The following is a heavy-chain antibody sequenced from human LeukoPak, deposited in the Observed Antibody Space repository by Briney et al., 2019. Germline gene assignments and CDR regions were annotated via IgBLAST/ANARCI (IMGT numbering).Heavy chain of an antibody. CDR2: IDPSDSYT. D-gene: IGHD2-15*01. Sequence: GESLRISCKGSGYSFTSYWINWVRQMPGKGLEWMGRIDPSDSYTNYSPYFQGQVTISADKAISTAYLQWSSLKASDTATYYCARARYCSGGGCYAEYWGQGTLVTVSS. CDR3: ARARYCSGGGCYAEY. V-gene: IGHV5-10-1*04. J-gene: IGHJ4*02. CDR1: GYSFTSYW.